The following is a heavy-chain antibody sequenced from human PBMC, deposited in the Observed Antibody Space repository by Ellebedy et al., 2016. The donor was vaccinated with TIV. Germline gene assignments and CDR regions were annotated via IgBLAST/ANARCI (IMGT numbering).Heavy chain of an antibody. Sequence: GESLKISXAASGITFSTYAMHWVRQSPGRGLERVANINEDGSREYYLDSVRGRFTISRDNAKNSLYLQMSSLRADDTAVYYCARDALNSGYFNPWGQGILVTVSS. CDR2: INEDGSRE. D-gene: IGHD3-10*01. V-gene: IGHV3-7*01. CDR1: GITFSTYA. CDR3: ARDALNSGYFNP. J-gene: IGHJ5*02.